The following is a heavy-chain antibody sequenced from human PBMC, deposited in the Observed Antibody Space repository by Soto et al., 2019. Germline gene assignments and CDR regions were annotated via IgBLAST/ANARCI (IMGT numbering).Heavy chain of an antibody. CDR1: SGSISRYY. Sequence: PSETLSLTCTVSSGSISRYYWTWIRQPPGKGLEWIGYISYSGSTNYNPSLKSRVTISVDKSKNQFSLKLSSVTAADTAVYYCAKRYFDWLYNWFDPWGQGTLVTVSS. D-gene: IGHD3-9*01. CDR3: AKRYFDWLYNWFDP. V-gene: IGHV4-59*12. J-gene: IGHJ5*02. CDR2: ISYSGST.